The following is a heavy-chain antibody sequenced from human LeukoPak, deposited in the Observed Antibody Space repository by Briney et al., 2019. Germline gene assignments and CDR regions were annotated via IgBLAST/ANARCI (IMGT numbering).Heavy chain of an antibody. CDR3: ASHYYDSSGYYSDY. D-gene: IGHD3-22*01. J-gene: IGHJ4*02. CDR1: GGSFSGYY. Sequence: PSETLSLTCAVYGGSFSGYYWSWIRQPPGKGLEWIGEINHSGSTNYNPSLKSRDTISVDTSKNQFSLKLSSVTAADTAVYYCASHYYDSSGYYSDYWGQGTLVTVSS. V-gene: IGHV4-34*01. CDR2: INHSGST.